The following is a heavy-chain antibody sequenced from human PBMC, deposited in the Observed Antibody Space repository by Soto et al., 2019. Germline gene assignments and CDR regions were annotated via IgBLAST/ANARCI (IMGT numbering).Heavy chain of an antibody. D-gene: IGHD2-2*01. CDR1: GYTFTNYA. J-gene: IGHJ6*03. CDR2: INAGNGNT. CDR3: ARGHLAVVPVASWFYYMDV. V-gene: IGHV1-3*01. Sequence: QVQLVQSGAEVEKPGASVKVSCKASGYTFTNYAVHWVRQAPGQRLEWMGWINAGNGNTRFSQNLQGRVTITRDTSARTVSMELSSLRSDDTAVYYCARGHLAVVPVASWFYYMDVWGKGTTVTVSS.